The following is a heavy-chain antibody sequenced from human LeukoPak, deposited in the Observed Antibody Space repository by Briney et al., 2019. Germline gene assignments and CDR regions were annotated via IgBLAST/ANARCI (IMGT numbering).Heavy chain of an antibody. CDR3: AKPVRGSNRPYYFDY. D-gene: IGHD1-26*01. CDR2: ISGSGGST. J-gene: IGHJ4*02. Sequence: GGSLRLFCAASGFTFSSYAMSWVRQAPGKGLEWVSAISGSGGSTFYADSVKGRFTISRDNSKNTLYLQMNSLRAEDTAVYYCAKPVRGSNRPYYFDYWGQGTLVTVSS. CDR1: GFTFSSYA. V-gene: IGHV3-23*01.